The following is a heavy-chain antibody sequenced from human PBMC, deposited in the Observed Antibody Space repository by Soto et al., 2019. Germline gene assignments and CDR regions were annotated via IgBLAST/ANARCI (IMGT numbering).Heavy chain of an antibody. D-gene: IGHD2-15*01. CDR2: ISASADRT. J-gene: IGHJ4*01. CDR3: ATHGCSGGSCYSKFPFDY. Sequence: SGGSLRLSCAASGFTFSTYAMSWVRQAPGKGLEWVSGISASADRTYYADSVEGRFTISRDNSKNTLYLQMNSLRAEDTAVFYCATHGCSGGSCYSKFPFDYWGQGTLVTVSS. V-gene: IGHV3-23*01. CDR1: GFTFSTYA.